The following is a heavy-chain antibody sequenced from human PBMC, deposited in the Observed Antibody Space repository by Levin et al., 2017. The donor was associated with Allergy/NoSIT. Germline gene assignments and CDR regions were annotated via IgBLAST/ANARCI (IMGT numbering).Heavy chain of an antibody. V-gene: IGHV1-69*06. CDR2: IIPIFGTA. J-gene: IGHJ6*02. CDR1: GGTFSSYA. D-gene: IGHD6-19*01. Sequence: SVKVSCKASGGTFSSYAISWVRQAPGQGLEWMGGIIPIFGTANYAQKFQGRVTITADKSTSTAYMELSSLRSEDTAVYYCARPGPVAVAGIVASFPHYYYYGMDVWGQGTTVTVSS. CDR3: ARPGPVAVAGIVASFPHYYYYGMDV.